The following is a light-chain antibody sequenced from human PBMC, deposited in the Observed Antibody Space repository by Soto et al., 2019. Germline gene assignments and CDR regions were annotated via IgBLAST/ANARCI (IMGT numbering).Light chain of an antibody. CDR3: QQLNSYPT. V-gene: IGKV1-9*01. CDR1: QSISYY. CDR2: AAS. J-gene: IGKJ4*01. Sequence: DIQMTQSAASLSASVGGRVTITCRASQSISYYLNWYQQKPGKAPKFLIYAASTLQSGVPSRFSGSGSGTDFTLTISSLQPEDFATFYCQQLNSYPTFGGGTKVDIK.